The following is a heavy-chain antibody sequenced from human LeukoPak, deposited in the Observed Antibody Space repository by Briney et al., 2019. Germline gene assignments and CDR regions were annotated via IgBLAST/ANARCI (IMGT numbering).Heavy chain of an antibody. CDR1: GGSISSGGYY. D-gene: IGHD4-11*01. CDR3: ARYLTTTPEYYNYGMDV. Sequence: SETLSLTCTVSGGSISSGGYYWSWIRQHPGKGLEWIGYIYYSGSTYYNPSLKSRVTISVDTSKNQFSLKLSSVTAADTAVYYCARYLTTTPEYYNYGMDVWGQGTTVTVSS. J-gene: IGHJ6*02. V-gene: IGHV4-31*03. CDR2: IYYSGST.